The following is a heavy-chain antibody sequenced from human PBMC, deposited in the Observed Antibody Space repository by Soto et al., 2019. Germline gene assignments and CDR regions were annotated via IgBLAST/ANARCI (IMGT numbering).Heavy chain of an antibody. V-gene: IGHV3-23*01. J-gene: IGHJ6*02. CDR2: ISGSGGST. CDR1: GFTFSSYA. Sequence: EVQLLESGGGLVQPGGSLRLSCAASGFTFSSYAMSWVRQAPGKGLEWVSAISGSGGSTYYADSVKGRFTISRDNSKNTLYLQMNSLRAEDTAVYYCAYPGEYCTKGVCAMDVWGQGTTVTVSS. CDR3: AYPGEYCTKGVCAMDV. D-gene: IGHD2-8*01.